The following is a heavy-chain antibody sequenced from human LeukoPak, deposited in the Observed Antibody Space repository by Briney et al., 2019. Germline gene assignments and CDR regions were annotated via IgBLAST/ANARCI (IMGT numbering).Heavy chain of an antibody. CDR3: ARSPTAINGYFDP. CDR2: ISVSGGST. Sequence: SLRLSCAASGVTFSSYAMSWVRRAPGKGLEWASAISVSGGSTYYAASVKGRFAISRDNSKNTLYLQMNSLRADDTAVYYCARSPTAINGYFDPWGQGTLVTVSS. V-gene: IGHV3-23*01. CDR1: GVTFSSYA. J-gene: IGHJ5*02. D-gene: IGHD2-2*01.